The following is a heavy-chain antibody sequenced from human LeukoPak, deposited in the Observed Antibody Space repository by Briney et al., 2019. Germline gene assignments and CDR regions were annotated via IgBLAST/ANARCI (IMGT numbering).Heavy chain of an antibody. V-gene: IGHV3-74*01. CDR3: ARETPTGSGRAFDI. CDR2: INSDGSST. D-gene: IGHD1-1*01. J-gene: IGHJ3*02. Sequence: PGGSPRLSCAASGFTFSSYWMHWVRQDPGKGLVWVSRINSDGSSTNYADSVKGRFTISRDNAKNTLYLQMNSLRAEDTAVYYCARETPTGSGRAFDIWGQGTMVTVSS. CDR1: GFTFSSYW.